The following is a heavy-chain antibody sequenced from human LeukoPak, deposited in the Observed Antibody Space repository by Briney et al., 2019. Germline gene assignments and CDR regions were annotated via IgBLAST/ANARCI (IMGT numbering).Heavy chain of an antibody. CDR3: ARVAGDGYVAFDI. J-gene: IGHJ3*02. CDR2: ISSSGSSI. V-gene: IGHV3-48*03. CDR1: GFTFSGYG. D-gene: IGHD5-24*01. Sequence: PGGSLRLSCAASGFTFSGYGMSWVRQAPGKGLEWVSYISSSGSSIYYADSLKGRFTISRDNAKNSLYLQMNSLRAEDTAVYYCARVAGDGYVAFDIWGQGTMVTVSS.